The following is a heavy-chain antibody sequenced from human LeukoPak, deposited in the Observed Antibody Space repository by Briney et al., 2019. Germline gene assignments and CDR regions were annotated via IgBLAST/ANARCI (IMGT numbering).Heavy chain of an antibody. CDR3: ARGGWYYFGC. J-gene: IGHJ4*02. CDR2: INSSGGTT. Sequence: ASVKVSCKASGYTFTGYYMHRVRQAPGQGLEWMGIINSSGGTTSYAQKFQGRVTMTRDTSTSTVYMDLSSLRSEDTAVYYCARGGWYYFGCWGQGTLVTVSS. D-gene: IGHD6-19*01. V-gene: IGHV1-46*01. CDR1: GYTFTGYY.